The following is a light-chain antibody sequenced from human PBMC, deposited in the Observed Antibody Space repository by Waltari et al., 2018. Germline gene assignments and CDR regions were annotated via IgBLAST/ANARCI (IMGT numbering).Light chain of an antibody. CDR1: SLRSYY. J-gene: IGLJ2*01. V-gene: IGLV3-19*01. Sequence: SSELTQDPAVSVAMGQTVRITCPGDSLRSYYAILYQQRPGQAPRLVIYDKNNRPSGVPDRFSGSSSHNTASLTITGAQAEDEASYYCHSRDASGVGGSFGGGTKLTVL. CDR2: DKN. CDR3: HSRDASGVGGS.